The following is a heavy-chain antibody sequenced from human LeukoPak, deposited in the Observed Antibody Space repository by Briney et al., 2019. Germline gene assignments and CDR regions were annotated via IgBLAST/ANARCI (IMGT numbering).Heavy chain of an antibody. Sequence: ASVKVSCKASGYTFTYYYIYWVRQAPGQGLEWMGWINPNSGGTSFSQNFQGRVYMTRDTSISTAYMELSRLRSDDTAVYYCARGRLTTVTLDYWGQGTLVTVSS. CDR2: INPNSGGT. J-gene: IGHJ4*02. CDR3: ARGRLTTVTLDY. D-gene: IGHD4-17*01. V-gene: IGHV1-2*02. CDR1: GYTFTYYY.